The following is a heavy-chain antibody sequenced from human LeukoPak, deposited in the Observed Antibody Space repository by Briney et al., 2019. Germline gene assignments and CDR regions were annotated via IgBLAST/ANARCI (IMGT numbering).Heavy chain of an antibody. CDR1: GFTFSSYW. D-gene: IGHD6-19*01. V-gene: IGHV3-7*03. Sequence: GGSLRLSCAASGFTFSSYWMSWVRQAPGKGLEWVANIKQDGSEKYYVDSVKGRFTISRDNAKNSPYLQMNSLRAEDTAVYYCARGAVAGPPLYYFDYWGQGTLVTVSS. J-gene: IGHJ4*02. CDR2: IKQDGSEK. CDR3: ARGAVAGPPLYYFDY.